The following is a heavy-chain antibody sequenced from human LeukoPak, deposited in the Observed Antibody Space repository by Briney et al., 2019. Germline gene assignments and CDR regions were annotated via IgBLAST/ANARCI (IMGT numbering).Heavy chain of an antibody. CDR2: IWHDGSSK. D-gene: IGHD4-17*01. CDR1: GFTFGTYG. J-gene: IGHJ4*02. Sequence: GGSLRLSCAASGFTFGTYGVHWVRQAPGKGLEGVAVIWHDGSSKYYADSVKGRFLLSRDNSLNTVDLQMNSLRAEDAAVYYCARDSDYGDGFDYWGQGTLVTVSS. CDR3: ARDSDYGDGFDY. V-gene: IGHV3-33*01.